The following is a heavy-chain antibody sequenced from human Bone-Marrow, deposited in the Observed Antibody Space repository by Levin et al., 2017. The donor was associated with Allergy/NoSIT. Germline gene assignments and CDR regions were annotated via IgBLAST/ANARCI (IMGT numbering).Heavy chain of an antibody. CDR1: GFTFRTHS. J-gene: IGHJ3*01. V-gene: IGHV3-21*06. CDR2: IPASSAYV. CDR3: ARGQAYCSSTACHLIDL. Sequence: GGSLRLSCEASGFTFRTHSMNWVRQAPGKGMEWVSSIPASSAYVDTADSLKGRFTTSRDNGKSTLFLQMDSLRVEDTAVYYCARGQAYCSSTACHLIDLWGQGTMVIVSA. D-gene: IGHD2-2*01.